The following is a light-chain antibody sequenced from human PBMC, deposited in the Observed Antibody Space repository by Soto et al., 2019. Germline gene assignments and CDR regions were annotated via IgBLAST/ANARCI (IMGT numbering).Light chain of an antibody. CDR3: QQYNNWPPIT. V-gene: IGKV3-15*01. J-gene: IGKJ5*01. Sequence: VVLTQSPATLSLSPGERATLSCRTSLSVSNDFLAWYQQKPGQAPRLLIYGASTRATGIPARFSGSGSGTEFTLTISSLQSEDFAVYYCQQYNNWPPITFGQGTRLEIK. CDR1: LSVSNDF. CDR2: GAS.